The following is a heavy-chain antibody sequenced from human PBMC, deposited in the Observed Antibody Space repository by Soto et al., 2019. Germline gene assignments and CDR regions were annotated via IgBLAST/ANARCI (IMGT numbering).Heavy chain of an antibody. CDR1: GYRFSSYT. CDR2: IRAYNGNT. CDR3: ARESKKWPDF. Sequence: GASVKVSCKASGYRFSSYTISWVRQAPGQGLEWLGWIRAYNGNTKYVEKLQGRVTMTTDTSTSTAYMELRNLRSDDTAVYYCARESKKWPDFWGPGTLVTVSS. J-gene: IGHJ4*02. D-gene: IGHD5-12*01. V-gene: IGHV1-18*04.